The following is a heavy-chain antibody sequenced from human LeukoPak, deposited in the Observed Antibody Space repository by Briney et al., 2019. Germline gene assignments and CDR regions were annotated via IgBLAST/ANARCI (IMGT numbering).Heavy chain of an antibody. CDR3: ARRSSWYDFDY. CDR2: ISWNSVTI. D-gene: IGHD6-13*01. CDR1: GFTFTTYA. J-gene: IGHJ4*02. Sequence: HSGGSLRLSCSASGFTFTTYAMHWVRQAPGKGLEWVSGISWNSVTIGYADSVKGRFTISRDNAKNSLYLQMNSLRAEDTALYYCARRSSWYDFDYWGQGTLVTVSS. V-gene: IGHV3-9*01.